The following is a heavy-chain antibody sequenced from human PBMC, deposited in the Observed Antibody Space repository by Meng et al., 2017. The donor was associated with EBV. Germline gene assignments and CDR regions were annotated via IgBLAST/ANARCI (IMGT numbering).Heavy chain of an antibody. V-gene: IGHV4-61*01. J-gene: IGHJ5*02. Sequence: QVQLQESGPGLVKPSETLSLTCTVSGGSVNNESYYWAWIRQPPGKGLEYIGYIYYTGSTNYNSSLKSRVTISLDKSKNQFSLKLTSLTAADTAIYYCARGDYTNYPRWFDTWGQGTLVTVAS. D-gene: IGHD4-11*01. CDR2: IYYTGST. CDR3: ARGDYTNYPRWFDT. CDR1: GGSVNNESYY.